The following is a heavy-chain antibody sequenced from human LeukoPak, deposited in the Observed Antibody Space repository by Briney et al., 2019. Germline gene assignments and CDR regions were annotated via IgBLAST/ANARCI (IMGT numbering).Heavy chain of an antibody. Sequence: GGSLRLSCAASGFTFSSYSMTWVRQAPGKGLEWLSYIRSSSNPIYYADSVKGRFTISRDNAKNSLYLQMNSLRDEDTAVYYCARDHYSRNDYWGQGTLFTVSS. CDR3: ARDHYSRNDY. D-gene: IGHD6-13*01. V-gene: IGHV3-48*02. J-gene: IGHJ4*02. CDR2: IRSSSNPI. CDR1: GFTFSSYS.